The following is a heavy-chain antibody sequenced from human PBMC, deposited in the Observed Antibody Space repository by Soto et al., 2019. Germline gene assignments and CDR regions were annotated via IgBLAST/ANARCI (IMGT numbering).Heavy chain of an antibody. CDR3: ARDTGAYSSSWYYFDY. Sequence: SVKVSCKASGGTFSSYAISWVRQAPGQGLEWMGGIIPIFGTANYAQKFQGRVTITADESTSTAYMELSSLRSEDTAVYYCARDTGAYSSSWYYFDYWGQGTLVTISS. CDR2: IIPIFGTA. CDR1: GGTFSSYA. D-gene: IGHD6-13*01. V-gene: IGHV1-69*13. J-gene: IGHJ4*02.